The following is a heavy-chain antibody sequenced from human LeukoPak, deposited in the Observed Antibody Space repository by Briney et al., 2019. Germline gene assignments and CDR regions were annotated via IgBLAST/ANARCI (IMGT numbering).Heavy chain of an antibody. J-gene: IGHJ4*02. Sequence: ASVKVSCKASACTFSGYYIHWVRQAPGQGLEWMGWINFNSGGKIFAEKFQDRVTMARDTSISTAYMELSRLRSDDTAVYYCARQIVSGSMGCDFWGQGTLVTVSS. CDR3: ARQIVSGSMGCDF. CDR2: INFNSGGK. V-gene: IGHV1-2*02. D-gene: IGHD2-21*01. CDR1: ACTFSGYY.